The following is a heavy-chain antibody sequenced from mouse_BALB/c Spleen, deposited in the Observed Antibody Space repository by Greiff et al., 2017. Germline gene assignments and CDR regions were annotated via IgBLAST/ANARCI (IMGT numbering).Heavy chain of an antibody. CDR3: ARMITTLYAMDY. CDR2: IDPENGNT. J-gene: IGHJ4*01. CDR1: GFNIKDYY. V-gene: IGHV14-1*02. Sequence: VHVKQSGAELVRPGALVKLSCKASGFNIKDYYMHWVKQRPEQGLEWIGWIDPENGNTIYDPKFQGKASITADTSSNTAYLQLSSLTSEDTAVYYCARMITTLYAMDYWGQGTSVTVSS. D-gene: IGHD2-4*01.